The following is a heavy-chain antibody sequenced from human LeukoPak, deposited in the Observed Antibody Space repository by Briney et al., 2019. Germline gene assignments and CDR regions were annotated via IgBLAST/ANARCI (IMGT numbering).Heavy chain of an antibody. J-gene: IGHJ6*04. V-gene: IGHV1-69*13. CDR2: IIPIFGTA. CDR3: ARGGDIVVVVAATPYYYGMDV. Sequence: SVKVSCKASGGTFSSYAISWVRQAPGQGLEWMGGIIPIFGTANYAQKFQGRVTITADESTSTAYMELSSLRSEDTAVYYCARGGDIVVVVAATPYYYGMDVWGKGTTVTVPS. CDR1: GGTFSSYA. D-gene: IGHD2-15*01.